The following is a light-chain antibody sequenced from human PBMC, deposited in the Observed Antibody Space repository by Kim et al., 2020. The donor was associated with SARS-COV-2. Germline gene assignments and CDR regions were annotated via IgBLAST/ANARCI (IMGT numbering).Light chain of an antibody. J-gene: IGKJ1*01. Sequence: EIVMTQSPATLSVSPGERATLSCRASQSVSSNLVWYQQKPGQAPRLLIYGASTRVTGIPARFSGSGSGTDFTLTISSLQSEDFAVYYCQQYNNWPRTFGQGTKVDIK. V-gene: IGKV3-15*01. CDR2: GAS. CDR3: QQYNNWPRT. CDR1: QSVSSN.